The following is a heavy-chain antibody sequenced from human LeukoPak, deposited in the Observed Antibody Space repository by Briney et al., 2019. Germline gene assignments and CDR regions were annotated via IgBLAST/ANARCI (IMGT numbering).Heavy chain of an antibody. CDR2: INPNSGGT. V-gene: IGHV1-2*02. D-gene: IGHD3-9*01. CDR3: ARDLLPYYDILTGRYYYYYYMDV. CDR1: GYTFTGYY. J-gene: IGHJ6*03. Sequence: GASVKVSCKASGYTFTGYYMHWVRQAPGQGLEWMGWINPNSGGTNYAQKFQGRVTMTRDTSISTAYMELSRLRSDDTAVYYCARDLLPYYDILTGRYYYYYYMDVWGKGTTVTTSS.